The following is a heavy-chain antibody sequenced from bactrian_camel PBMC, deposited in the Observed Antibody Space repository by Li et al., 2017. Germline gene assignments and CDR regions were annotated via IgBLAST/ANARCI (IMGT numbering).Heavy chain of an antibody. CDR1: GDTSRHC. V-gene: IGHV3S53*01. D-gene: IGHD1*01. J-gene: IGHJ6*01. Sequence: VQLVESGGGSVQAGVSLRLSCQATGDTSRHCLGWWRRLPGQAREGLVAINRDGTTSYADSVKGRFTIVKDSAKNTLYLQMNSLKPGDTAMYYCAADHWALCRPASMASWGQGTQVTVS. CDR3: AADHWALCRPASMAS. CDR2: INRDGTT.